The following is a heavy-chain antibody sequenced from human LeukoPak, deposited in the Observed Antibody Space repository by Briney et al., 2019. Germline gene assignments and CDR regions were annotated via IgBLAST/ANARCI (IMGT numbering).Heavy chain of an antibody. Sequence: SDTLSLTCTVSGGSISSSSYYWGWIRQPPGKGLEWIGSIYYSGSTYYNPSLKSRVTISVDTSKNQFSLELSSVTAADTAVYYCARRAAKGGYYFDYWGQGTLVTVSS. CDR1: GGSISSSSYY. V-gene: IGHV4-39*01. J-gene: IGHJ4*02. CDR3: ARRAAKGGYYFDY. CDR2: IYYSGST.